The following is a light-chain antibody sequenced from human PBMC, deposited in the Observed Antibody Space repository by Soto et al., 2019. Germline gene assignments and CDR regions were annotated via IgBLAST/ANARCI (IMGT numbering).Light chain of an antibody. Sequence: QSLPTLPHPVSAARGQKLTTSCSGRSSNIGNNYVSWYQQLPGTAPKLLIYDNNKLPSGIPDRFSGSKSGTSATLGITGLQTGEEADYYCRTWDSSLGTYVFGTGTKVTVL. CDR1: SSNIGNNY. CDR3: RTWDSSLGTYV. V-gene: IGLV1-51*01. J-gene: IGLJ1*01. CDR2: DNN.